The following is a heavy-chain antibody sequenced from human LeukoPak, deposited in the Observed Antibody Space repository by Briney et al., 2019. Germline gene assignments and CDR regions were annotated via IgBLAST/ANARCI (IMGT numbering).Heavy chain of an antibody. CDR3: ARSPAYDSSGYYYFDY. Sequence: ASVKVSCKASGYTFISYGISWVRQAPGQGLEWMGWISAYNGNTNYAQKLQGRVTMTTDTSTSTAYMELRSLRSDDTAVYYCARSPAYDSSGYYYFDYWGQGTLVTVSS. J-gene: IGHJ4*02. D-gene: IGHD3-22*01. V-gene: IGHV1-18*01. CDR2: ISAYNGNT. CDR1: GYTFISYG.